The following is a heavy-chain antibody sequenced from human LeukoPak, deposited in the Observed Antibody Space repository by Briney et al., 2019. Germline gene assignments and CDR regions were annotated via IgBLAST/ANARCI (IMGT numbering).Heavy chain of an antibody. V-gene: IGHV3-74*01. D-gene: IGHD2-2*03. CDR3: AIPTCSGSGYCSTSDPFHT. CDR2: INNDGNRI. CDR1: GFTVSNSW. J-gene: IGHJ3*02. Sequence: GGSLRLSCAASGFTVSNSWMFWVRQAPGKGLMYVSEINNDGNRIRYVDSVKGRFTISRDNSKNTLFLQLNSLGVEDTATYYCAIPTCSGSGYCSTSDPFHTWGQGTMVTVSS.